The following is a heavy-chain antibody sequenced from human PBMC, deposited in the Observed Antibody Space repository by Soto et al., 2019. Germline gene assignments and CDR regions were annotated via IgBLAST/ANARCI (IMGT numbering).Heavy chain of an antibody. Sequence: PSETLSLTCSVSGGSLSSYYWTWIRQSPGRGLECIGYTYYSGSTKYNPSLKSRVTMSVDTSKKHVYLKLRSVTAADTAVYYCARALGSGYYYGRGDYYGMDVWGQGTTVTVSS. D-gene: IGHD3-22*01. CDR3: ARALGSGYYYGRGDYYGMDV. CDR2: TYYSGST. V-gene: IGHV4-59*01. CDR1: GGSLSSYY. J-gene: IGHJ6*02.